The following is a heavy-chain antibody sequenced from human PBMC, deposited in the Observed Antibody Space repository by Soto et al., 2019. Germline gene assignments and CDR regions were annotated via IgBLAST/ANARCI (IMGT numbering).Heavy chain of an antibody. Sequence: PSETLSLTCVVSGYAINTGYYWGWIRQPPGKGLEWIGSMYHAGVIYYNPSLQSRVTISMDTAKNQFSLKLTSVTAADTAVYYCARDKSSRGYSYGSAYYYYGMDVWGQGTTVTVSS. J-gene: IGHJ6*02. CDR1: GYAINTGYY. CDR3: ARDKSSRGYSYGSAYYYYGMDV. CDR2: MYHAGVI. V-gene: IGHV4-38-2*02. D-gene: IGHD5-18*01.